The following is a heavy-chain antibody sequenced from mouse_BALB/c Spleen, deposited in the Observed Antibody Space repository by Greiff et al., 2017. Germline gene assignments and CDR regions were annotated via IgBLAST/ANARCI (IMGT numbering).Heavy chain of an antibody. J-gene: IGHJ4*01. V-gene: IGHV2-2*02. CDR1: GFSLTSYG. Sequence: VQLQQSGPGLVQPSQSLSITCTVSGFSLTSYGVHWVRQSPGKGLEWLGVIWSGGSTDYNAAFISRLSISKDNSKSQVFFKMNSLQANDTAIYYCARKSYDYDGEGYAMDYWGQGTSVTVSS. CDR3: ARKSYDYDGEGYAMDY. D-gene: IGHD2-4*01. CDR2: IWSGGST.